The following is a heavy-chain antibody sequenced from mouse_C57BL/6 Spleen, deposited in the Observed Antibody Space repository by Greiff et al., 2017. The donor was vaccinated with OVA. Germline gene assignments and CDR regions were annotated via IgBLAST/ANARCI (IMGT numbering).Heavy chain of an antibody. CDR3: ARKGWLLRAMDY. J-gene: IGHJ4*01. V-gene: IGHV8-8*01. D-gene: IGHD2-3*01. CDR2: IWWDDDK. CDR1: GFSLTTFGMG. Sequence: QVTLKVSGPGILQPSPTLSLTCSFSGFSLTTFGMGVGWIRPPSGKGLEWLAHIWWDDDKYYNPALKSRLTISKATSKNQVFLKIANVDTADTATYYCARKGWLLRAMDYWGQGTSVTVSS.